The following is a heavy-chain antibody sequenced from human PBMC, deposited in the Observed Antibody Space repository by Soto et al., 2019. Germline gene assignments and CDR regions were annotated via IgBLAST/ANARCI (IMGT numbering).Heavy chain of an antibody. J-gene: IGHJ4*02. CDR2: IKQDGSEK. CDR1: GCTFSSYW. Sequence: GGSLRLSCAASGCTFSSYWMSWVRQAPGKGLEWVANIKQDGSEKYYVDSVKGRFTISRDNAKNSLYLQMNSLRAEDTAVYYCARDKDFWSGYSGPPDYWGQGTLVTVSS. D-gene: IGHD3-3*01. CDR3: ARDKDFWSGYSGPPDY. V-gene: IGHV3-7*01.